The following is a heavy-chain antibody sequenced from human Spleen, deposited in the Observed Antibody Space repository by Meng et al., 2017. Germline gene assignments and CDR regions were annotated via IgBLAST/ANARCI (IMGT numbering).Heavy chain of an antibody. D-gene: IGHD1-14*01. V-gene: IGHV4-34*01. J-gene: IGHJ1*01. CDR2: INHSGST. Sequence: SETLSLTCVVSGGSFSDYYWSWIRQPPGKGLEWIGEINHSGSTNYNPSLESRATISVDTSQNNPSLKLSSVTAADTAVFNCARDNRYDSHFDLWGQGTLVTVSS. CDR3: ARDNRYDSHFDL. CDR1: GGSFSDYY.